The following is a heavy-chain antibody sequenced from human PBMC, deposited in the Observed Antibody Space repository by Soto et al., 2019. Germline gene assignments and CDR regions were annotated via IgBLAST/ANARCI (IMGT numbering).Heavy chain of an antibody. CDR3: ARLDETQAGGGSAGYYGMDV. V-gene: IGHV4-31*03. CDR2: IYYSGST. D-gene: IGHD3-16*01. Sequence: LSLTCTVSGGSISSGGYYWSWIRQHPGKGLEWIGYIYYSGSTYYNPSLKSRVTISVDTSKNQFSLKLSSVTAADTAVYYCARLDETQAGGGSAGYYGMDVWGQGTTVTVSS. CDR1: GGSISSGGYY. J-gene: IGHJ6*02.